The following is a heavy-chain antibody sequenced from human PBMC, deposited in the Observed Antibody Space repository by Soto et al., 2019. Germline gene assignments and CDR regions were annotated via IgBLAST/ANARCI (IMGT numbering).Heavy chain of an antibody. CDR3: TREWSHAFDI. J-gene: IGHJ3*02. Sequence: SETLSLTCTVSGGSISLYYWSWLRQSPGKGLEWIGFIHYSGSTNYNPSLKSRVTISVDTSKNQFSMRLNSLTPADTAVYFCTREWSHAFDIWGPGTMVTVSS. V-gene: IGHV4-59*01. CDR1: GGSISLYY. D-gene: IGHD3-3*01. CDR2: IHYSGST.